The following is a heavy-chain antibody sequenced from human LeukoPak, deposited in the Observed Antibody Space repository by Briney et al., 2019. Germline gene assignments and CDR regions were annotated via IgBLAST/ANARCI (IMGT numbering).Heavy chain of an antibody. J-gene: IGHJ5*02. CDR1: GGSISSGGYS. D-gene: IGHD5-18*01. CDR3: ARGNVDTAMVTVDWFDP. Sequence: PSETLSLTCAVSGGSISSGGYSWSWIRQPPGKGLEWIGDIYHGGSTYYDPSLKSRVTISVDRSKDQFSLKLSSVTAADTAVYYCARGNVDTAMVTVDWFDPWGQGTLVTVSS. V-gene: IGHV4-30-2*01. CDR2: IYHGGST.